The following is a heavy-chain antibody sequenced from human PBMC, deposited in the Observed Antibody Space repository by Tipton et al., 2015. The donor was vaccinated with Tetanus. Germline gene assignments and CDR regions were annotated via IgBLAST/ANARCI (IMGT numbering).Heavy chain of an antibody. J-gene: IGHJ4*02. V-gene: IGHV4-31*03. CDR3: EREQARGALGWDFLDN. CDR1: GGSISSGGYY. Sequence: TLSLTCTVSGGSISSGGYYWSWIRQHPGKGLEWIGDIYYRGSTYYNPSLKSRVTISVDTSKNQFSLKLNTVTAGYTAVYYREREQARGALGWDFLDNWGQGTLVSVSS. D-gene: IGHD1-26*01. CDR2: IYYRGST.